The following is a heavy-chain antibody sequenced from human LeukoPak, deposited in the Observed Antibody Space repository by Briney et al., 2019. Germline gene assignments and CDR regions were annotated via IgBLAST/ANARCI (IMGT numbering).Heavy chain of an antibody. CDR1: GFTFSSFA. CDR3: ALRGGQPDPFDY. D-gene: IGHD3-10*01. J-gene: IGHJ4*02. CDR2: ISGSGGST. Sequence: GGSPRLSCAASGFTFSSFAMSWVRQAPGKGLEWVSAISGSGGSTHYADSVRGRFTISRDNSKSTLYLQMNSLRADDTAVYYCALRGGQPDPFDYWGQGTLVTVSS. V-gene: IGHV3-23*01.